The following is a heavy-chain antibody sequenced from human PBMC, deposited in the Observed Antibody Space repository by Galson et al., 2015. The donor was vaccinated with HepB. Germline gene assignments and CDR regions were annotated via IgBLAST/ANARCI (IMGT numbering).Heavy chain of an antibody. CDR2: LSISGDDA. CDR1: GFTFNNYA. V-gene: IGHV3-23*01. Sequence: SLRLSCAASGFTFNNYAMSWVRQTAGKGLEWVAALSISGDDAYYAGSVKGRFTISRDNSKNTLFLQMNSLRAEDTAIYYCAKDSLGDDEFICSFYYWGQGALVTVSS. CDR3: AKDSLGDDEFICSFYY. J-gene: IGHJ4*02. D-gene: IGHD3-16*01.